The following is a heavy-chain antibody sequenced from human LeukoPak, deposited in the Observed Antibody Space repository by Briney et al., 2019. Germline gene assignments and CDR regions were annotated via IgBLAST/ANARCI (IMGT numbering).Heavy chain of an antibody. CDR3: ARGHYSGSNPLHWFDP. Sequence: SQTLPLTCTVSGGSISSGDYYWSWIRQPPGKGLEWIGYIYYSGTTNYNPSLKSRVTISVDTSKNQFSLKLSSVTAADTAVYYCARGHYSGSNPLHWFDPWGHGTLVTVSS. D-gene: IGHD1-26*01. V-gene: IGHV4-30-4*01. CDR1: GGSISSGDYY. J-gene: IGHJ5*02. CDR2: IYYSGTT.